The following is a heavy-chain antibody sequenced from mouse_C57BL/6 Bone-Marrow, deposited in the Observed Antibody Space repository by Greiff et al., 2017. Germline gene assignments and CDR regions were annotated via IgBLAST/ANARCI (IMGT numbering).Heavy chain of an antibody. D-gene: IGHD2-3*01. J-gene: IGHJ1*03. CDR2: IDPENGDT. CDR3: TAGWLLPLDVDV. V-gene: IGHV14-4*01. Sequence: VQLQQSGAELVRPGASVKLSCTASGFNIKDDYMHWVKQRPEQGLEWIGWIDPENGDTEYASKFQGKATITADTSSNPACLQLRSLTSGDTAVYSWTAGWLLPLDVDVWGTGTTVTVSS. CDR1: GFNIKDDY.